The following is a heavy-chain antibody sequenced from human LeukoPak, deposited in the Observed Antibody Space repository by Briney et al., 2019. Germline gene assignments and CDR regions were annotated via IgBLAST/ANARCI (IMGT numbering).Heavy chain of an antibody. CDR2: ISGSGGST. CDR1: GFTFSSYA. J-gene: IGHJ4*02. V-gene: IGHV3-23*01. D-gene: IGHD1-26*01. CDR3: ASSQVGATGIFDY. Sequence: GASLRLFCAASGFTFSSYAMSWVRQAPGKGLEWVSAISGSGGSTYYADSVKGRFTISRDNSKNTLYLQMNSLRAEDTAVYYCASSQVGATGIFDYWGQGTLVTVSS.